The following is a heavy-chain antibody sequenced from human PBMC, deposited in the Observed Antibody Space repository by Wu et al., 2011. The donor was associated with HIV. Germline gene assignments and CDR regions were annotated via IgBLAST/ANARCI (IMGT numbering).Heavy chain of an antibody. CDR2: ISPNSGGT. CDR3: ARDDSSGSYYYYGMDV. Sequence: QVQLVQSGAEVKKPGASVKVSCKASGYTFTGYYMHWVRQAPGQGLEWMGWISPNSGGTNYAQKFQGRVTMTRDTSISTAYMELSRLRSDDTAVYYCARDDSSGSYYYYGMDVWAKGPRSPSP. V-gene: IGHV1-2*02. CDR1: GYTFTGYY. J-gene: IGHJ6*02. D-gene: IGHD3-22*01.